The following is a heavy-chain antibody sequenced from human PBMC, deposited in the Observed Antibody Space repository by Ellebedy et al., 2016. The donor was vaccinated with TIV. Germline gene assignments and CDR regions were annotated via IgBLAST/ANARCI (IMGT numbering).Heavy chain of an antibody. Sequence: GESLKISCGASGFTFSNYWMNWVRQAPGKGLEWVANIKQDGSEKYYVDSVKGRFTISRDNAKNSVDLQMNTLRDEDTAIYYCARDGGVAGETDVWGQGTTVTVSS. CDR1: GFTFSNYW. CDR3: ARDGGVAGETDV. J-gene: IGHJ6*02. CDR2: IKQDGSEK. D-gene: IGHD2-15*01. V-gene: IGHV3-7*01.